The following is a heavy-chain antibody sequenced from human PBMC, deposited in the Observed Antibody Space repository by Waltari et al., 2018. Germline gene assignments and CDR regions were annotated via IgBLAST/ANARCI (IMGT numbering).Heavy chain of an antibody. D-gene: IGHD2-2*01. Sequence: EVQLVQSGAEVKKPGATVQISCKASGYTFTDYYMHRVQQTPGKGLEWMGRVDPEDGETIYAEKFQGRVTITADTSTDTAYMELSSLRSEDTAVYYCATPSRYCSSTSCYDLDYWGQGTLVTVSS. V-gene: IGHV1-69-2*01. CDR2: VDPEDGET. CDR1: GYTFTDYY. J-gene: IGHJ4*02. CDR3: ATPSRYCSSTSCYDLDY.